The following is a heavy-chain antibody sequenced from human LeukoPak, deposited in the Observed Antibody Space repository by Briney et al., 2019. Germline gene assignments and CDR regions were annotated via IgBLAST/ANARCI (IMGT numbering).Heavy chain of an antibody. CDR2: ISWNSGSI. J-gene: IGHJ4*02. Sequence: PGRSLRLSCAASGFTFDDYAMHWVRQAPGKGLEWVSGISWNSGSIGYADSVKGRFTISRDNAKNSLYLQMNSLRAEDTALYYCAKRSSSSWYFTDYWGQGTLVTVSS. CDR1: GFTFDDYA. CDR3: AKRSSSSWYFTDY. V-gene: IGHV3-9*01. D-gene: IGHD6-13*01.